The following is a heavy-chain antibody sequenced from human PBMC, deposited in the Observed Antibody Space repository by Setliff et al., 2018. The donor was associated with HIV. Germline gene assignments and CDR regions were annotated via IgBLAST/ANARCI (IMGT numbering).Heavy chain of an antibody. J-gene: IGHJ5*01. CDR1: NYTLINYG. V-gene: IGHV1-18*01. CDR2: IGSYSGYT. Sequence: ASVKVSCKASNYTLINYGVSWVRQAPGQGLEWMGWIGSYSGYTIYAQKFQDRLTMTTDTSTTTASMELRSLRSDDTAVYYCARDSGVSSGWKNWFDSWGQGTLVTVSS. D-gene: IGHD6-19*01. CDR3: ARDSGVSSGWKNWFDS.